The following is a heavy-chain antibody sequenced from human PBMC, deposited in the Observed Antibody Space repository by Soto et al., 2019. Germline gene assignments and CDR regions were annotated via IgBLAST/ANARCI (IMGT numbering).Heavy chain of an antibody. J-gene: IGHJ4*02. D-gene: IGHD5-18*01. CDR3: ARDIRGYSRAFDF. V-gene: IGHV4-61*01. CDR1: GDSVSSENYY. CDR2: IYSSGST. Sequence: SETLSLTCTVSGDSVSSENYYWTWIRQPPGKGLEWIGYIYSSGSTNHNPSLKSRVTISLDTSTNQFSLKLTSVTAADTAMYFCARDIRGYSRAFDFWGQGTLVTVSS.